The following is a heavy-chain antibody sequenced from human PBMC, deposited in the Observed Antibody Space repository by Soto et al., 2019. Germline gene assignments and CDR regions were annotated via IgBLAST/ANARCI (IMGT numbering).Heavy chain of an antibody. CDR2: ISPIFGTA. CDR3: ARGWGYDSTDYYYAY. J-gene: IGHJ4*02. D-gene: IGHD3-22*01. V-gene: IGHV1-69*01. Sequence: QVQLVQSGAEVRKPGSSVMVSCKASGGSFNRHTISWVRQAPGQGLEWMGGISPIFGTANHAQKFQGKVTIIADESTSTVYMELSSLRSDDTAIYYCARGWGYDSTDYYYAYWGQGTLVIVS. CDR1: GGSFNRHT.